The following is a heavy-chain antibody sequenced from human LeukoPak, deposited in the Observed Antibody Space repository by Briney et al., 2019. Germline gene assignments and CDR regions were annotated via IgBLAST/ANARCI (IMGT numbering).Heavy chain of an antibody. Sequence: SETLSLTCTVSGGSISSYYWSWIRQPPGKGLEWIGSFYYSGSTNYNPSLKSRVTISVDPSKNQFSLKLSSVTAADTAVYYCARRGTQAGTLPEDAFDIWGQGTMVTVSS. CDR3: ARRGTQAGTLPEDAFDI. CDR1: GGSISSYY. J-gene: IGHJ3*02. D-gene: IGHD6-13*01. CDR2: FYYSGST. V-gene: IGHV4-59*12.